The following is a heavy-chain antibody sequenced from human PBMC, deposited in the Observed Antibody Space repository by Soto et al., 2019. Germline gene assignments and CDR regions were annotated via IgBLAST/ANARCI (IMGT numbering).Heavy chain of an antibody. V-gene: IGHV4-59*01. CDR1: VGSISSYY. J-gene: IGHJ4*02. CDR3: AREPVGTDYYGSGSYGFDY. Sequence: SETLSLTCTVSVGSISSYYWSWIRQPPGEGLEWVGDIYYSGGTNYNPSLKSRVTISVDTSKNQFSLKLSSVTAADPAVYYCAREPVGTDYYGSGSYGFDYWGQGTLVTVSS. D-gene: IGHD3-10*01. CDR2: IYYSGGT.